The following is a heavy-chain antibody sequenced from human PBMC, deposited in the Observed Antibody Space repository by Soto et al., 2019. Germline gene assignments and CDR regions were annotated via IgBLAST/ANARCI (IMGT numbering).Heavy chain of an antibody. CDR1: GFTFSSYA. CDR3: VKGKRLWLRWPGGMDV. V-gene: IGHV3-64D*06. D-gene: IGHD5-12*01. Sequence: PGGSLRLSCSASGFTFSSYAMHWVRQAPGKGLEYVSAISSNGGSTYYADSVKGRFTTSRDNSKNTLYLQMSSLRAEDTAVYYCVKGKRLWLRWPGGMDVWGQGTTVTVSS. J-gene: IGHJ6*02. CDR2: ISSNGGST.